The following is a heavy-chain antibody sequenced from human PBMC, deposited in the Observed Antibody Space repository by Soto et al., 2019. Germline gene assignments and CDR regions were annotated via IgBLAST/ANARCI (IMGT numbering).Heavy chain of an antibody. CDR3: AKAIYDILTGYYLDY. CDR1: GFTFSTSS. J-gene: IGHJ4*02. CDR2: ISGSGSCT. D-gene: IGHD3-9*01. V-gene: IGHV3-23*01. Sequence: GGSLRLSCAASGFTFSTSSMNWVRQAPGKGLEWVSDISGSGSCTSYADSVKGRFTISRDNSKNTLYLQMNSLRAEDTAVYYCAKAIYDILTGYYLDYWGQGTLVTVSS.